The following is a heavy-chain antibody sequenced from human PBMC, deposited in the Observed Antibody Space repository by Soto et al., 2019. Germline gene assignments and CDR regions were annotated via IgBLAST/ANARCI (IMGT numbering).Heavy chain of an antibody. Sequence: DTLSLTCTVSGGSISSYYWSLIRQPAGKGLEWIGRIYTSGSTNYKPSLKSRVTMSVDTSKNQFSLKLSSVTAADTAVYYCARDRSGPTRAFDMWGQGSMVTV. V-gene: IGHV4-4*07. CDR3: ARDRSGPTRAFDM. J-gene: IGHJ3*02. CDR1: GGSISSYY. CDR2: IYTSGST. D-gene: IGHD3-3*01.